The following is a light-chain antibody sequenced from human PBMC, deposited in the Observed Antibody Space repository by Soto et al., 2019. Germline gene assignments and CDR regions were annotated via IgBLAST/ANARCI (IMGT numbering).Light chain of an antibody. J-gene: IGKJ4*01. CDR2: GAS. V-gene: IGKV1-39*01. Sequence: DIQITQSPSSLSSSGGDRVTITCRASQSISGYLNWYQQKPGKAPKVLISGASTLHNGVPSRFSGRGSGTDFTLTISSLQPEDVATYYCQQSLSTLLTFGGGTKVDIK. CDR3: QQSLSTLLT. CDR1: QSISGY.